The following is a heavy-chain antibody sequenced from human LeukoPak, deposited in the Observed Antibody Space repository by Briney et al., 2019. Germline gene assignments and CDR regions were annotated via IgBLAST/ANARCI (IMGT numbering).Heavy chain of an antibody. CDR1: GYTFTGYY. CDR3: ARVTGELFPY. CDR2: INPNSGGT. V-gene: IGHV1-2*02. D-gene: IGHD3-10*01. Sequence: GGSLRLSCAASGYTFTGYYMHWVRQAPGQGLEWMGWINPNSGGTNYAQKFQGRVTMTRDTSISTAYMELSRLRSDDTAVYYCARVTGELFPYWGQGTLVTVSS. J-gene: IGHJ4*02.